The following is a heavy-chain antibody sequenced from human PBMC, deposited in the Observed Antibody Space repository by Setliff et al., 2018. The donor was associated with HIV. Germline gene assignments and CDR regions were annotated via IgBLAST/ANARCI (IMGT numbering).Heavy chain of an antibody. CDR1: GFTFNNYD. CDR2: IDTNGNT. CDR3: TRRAGYTSSWYREDYYYMDV. Sequence: QTGGSLRLSCAASGFTFNNYDMHWVRQATGKGLEWVSGIDTNGNTYYPGSVKGRFTISRENAKNSLYLQMNSLRAGDTAVYYCTRRAGYTSSWYREDYYYMDVWGKGTTVTVSS. D-gene: IGHD6-13*01. J-gene: IGHJ6*03. V-gene: IGHV3-13*01.